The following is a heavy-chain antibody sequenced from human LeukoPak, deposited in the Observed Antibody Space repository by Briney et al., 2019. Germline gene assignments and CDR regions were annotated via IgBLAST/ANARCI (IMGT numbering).Heavy chain of an antibody. J-gene: IGHJ6*02. D-gene: IGHD3-22*01. V-gene: IGHV3-30*04. CDR3: AKDHYYDSSGYFLYYYYGMDV. CDR1: GFTFSRYA. Sequence: GGSLRLSCAASGFTFSRYAMHWVRQAPGKGLEWVAVISSDGSNKYYADSVKGRFTISRDNSKNTLYLQMNSLRAEDTAVYYCAKDHYYDSSGYFLYYYYGMDVWGQGTTVTVSS. CDR2: ISSDGSNK.